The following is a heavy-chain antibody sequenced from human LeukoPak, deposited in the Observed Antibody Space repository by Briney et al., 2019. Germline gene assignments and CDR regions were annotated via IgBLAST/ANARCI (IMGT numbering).Heavy chain of an antibody. CDR2: INPSGGST. CDR1: GYTFTSYY. J-gene: IGHJ3*02. Sequence: ASVKVSCKASGYTFTSYYTHWVRQAPGRGLEWMGIINPSGGSTSYAQKFQGRVTMTRDTSTSTVYMELSSLRSEDTAVYYCARVKPNYYDSSAYGTFDIWGQGTMVTASS. V-gene: IGHV1-46*01. D-gene: IGHD3-22*01. CDR3: ARVKPNYYDSSAYGTFDI.